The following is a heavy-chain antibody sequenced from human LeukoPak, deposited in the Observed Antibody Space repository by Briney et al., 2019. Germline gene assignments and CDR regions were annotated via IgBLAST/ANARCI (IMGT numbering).Heavy chain of an antibody. D-gene: IGHD4-17*01. CDR2: ISSSGSTI. CDR1: GFTFSDYY. CDR3: ARVMYYGDYVSYYYYYGMDV. V-gene: IGHV3-11*01. J-gene: IGHJ6*02. Sequence: PGGSLRLSCAASGFTFSDYYMSWIRQAPGKGLEWVSYISSSGSTIYYADSVKGRFTISRDNAKNSLYLQMNSLRAEDTAVYYCARVMYYGDYVSYYYYYGMDVWGQGTTVTVSS.